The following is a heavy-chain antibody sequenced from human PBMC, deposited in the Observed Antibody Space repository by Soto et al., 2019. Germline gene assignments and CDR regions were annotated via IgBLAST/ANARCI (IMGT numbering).Heavy chain of an antibody. CDR1: GFTFSNAW. CDR2: IKSNTDGGTT. V-gene: IGHV3-15*07. Sequence: EVQLVESGGGLVKPGGSLRLSCAASGFTFSNAWMNWVRQSPGKGLGWVGRIKSNTDGGTTDYAAHVKDRFTISRDESKTTLYLQMSSLKTEDTAVYYCTFGIGGATTNYWGQGTLVTVSP. J-gene: IGHJ4*02. D-gene: IGHD1-26*01. CDR3: TFGIGGATTNY.